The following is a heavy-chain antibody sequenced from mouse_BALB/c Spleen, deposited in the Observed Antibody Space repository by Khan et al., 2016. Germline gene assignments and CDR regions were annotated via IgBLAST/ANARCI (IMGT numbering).Heavy chain of an antibody. CDR3: TRSPTATRYFDV. CDR1: GYSITSDYA. V-gene: IGHV3-2*02. D-gene: IGHD1-2*01. J-gene: IGHJ1*01. Sequence: EVQLQESGPGLVKPSQSLSLTCTVTGYSITSDYAWNWIRQFPGNKLEWMGYIRYSGSTTYNPSLKSRISITRETSKNQFFLQLYSVTTEDTATXYCTRSPTATRYFDVWGAGTTVTVSS. CDR2: IRYSGST.